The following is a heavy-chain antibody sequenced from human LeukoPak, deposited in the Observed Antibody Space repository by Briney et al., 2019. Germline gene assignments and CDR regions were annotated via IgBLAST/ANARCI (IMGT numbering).Heavy chain of an antibody. CDR3: VVAGSSFAIYYFDY. Sequence: SETLSLTCTVSGGSISSSSYNWGWICQPPGKGLEWIGSIYYSGSTYYNPSLKSRVTISVDTSKNQFSLKLSSVTAADTAVYYCVVAGSSFAIYYFDYWGQGALVTVS. CDR1: GGSISSSSYN. J-gene: IGHJ4*02. CDR2: IYYSGST. D-gene: IGHD6-19*01. V-gene: IGHV4-39*01.